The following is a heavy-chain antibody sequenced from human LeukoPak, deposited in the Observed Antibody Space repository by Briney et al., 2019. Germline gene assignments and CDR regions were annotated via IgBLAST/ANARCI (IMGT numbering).Heavy chain of an antibody. CDR3: ASSSSWPYYGMDV. J-gene: IGHJ6*02. V-gene: IGHV4-30-2*01. CDR1: GGSISSGGYS. CDR2: ISDSGST. D-gene: IGHD6-13*01. Sequence: SETLSLTCAVSGGSISSGGYSWSWIRQPPGKGLEWIGYISDSGSTYNSPSLKSRVTISVDRSKNQFSLKLSSMTAADTAVYYCASSSSWPYYGMDVWGQGTTVTVSS.